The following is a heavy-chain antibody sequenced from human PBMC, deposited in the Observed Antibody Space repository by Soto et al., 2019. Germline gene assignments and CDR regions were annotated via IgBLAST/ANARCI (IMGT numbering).Heavy chain of an antibody. CDR2: ISSSSSTI. J-gene: IGHJ4*02. Sequence: EVQLVESGGGLVQPGGSLRLSCAASGFTFSSYSMNWVRQAPGKGLEWVSYISSSSSTIYYADSVKGRFTISRDNAKNSLYLQMNSLRDEDTDVYYCARGAEWLRGRPIDYWGQGTLVTVSS. V-gene: IGHV3-48*02. CDR1: GFTFSSYS. D-gene: IGHD3-3*01. CDR3: ARGAEWLRGRPIDY.